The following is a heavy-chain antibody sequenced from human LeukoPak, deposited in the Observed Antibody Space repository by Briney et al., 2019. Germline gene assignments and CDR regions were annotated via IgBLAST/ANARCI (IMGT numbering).Heavy chain of an antibody. D-gene: IGHD3-10*01. CDR3: AREGPYYYGSGSYFLGGADYGMDV. CDR2: IYYSGST. V-gene: IGHV4-61*01. CDR1: GGSVSSGSCF. Sequence: SSETLSLTCTVSGGSVSSGSCFWSWIRQPPGKGLEWIGYIYYSGSTNYNPSLKSRVTISVDTSKNQFSLKLSSVTAADTAVYYCAREGPYYYGSGSYFLGGADYGMDVWGQGTTVTVSS. J-gene: IGHJ6*02.